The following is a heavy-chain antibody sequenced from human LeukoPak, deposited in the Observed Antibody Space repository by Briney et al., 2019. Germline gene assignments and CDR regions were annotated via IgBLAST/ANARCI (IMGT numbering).Heavy chain of an antibody. D-gene: IGHD1-20*01. CDR2: ISRSSIYM. CDR1: GFTFSSYA. V-gene: IGHV3-21*01. CDR3: TKVARYNWNDVGIFDAFDI. Sequence: PGGSLRLSCAASGFTFSSYAMSWVRQAPGKGLEWVSSISRSSIYMYYADSVKGRFTISRDNAKNSLYLQMNSLRAEDTAVYYCTKVARYNWNDVGIFDAFDIWGQGTMVTVSS. J-gene: IGHJ3*02.